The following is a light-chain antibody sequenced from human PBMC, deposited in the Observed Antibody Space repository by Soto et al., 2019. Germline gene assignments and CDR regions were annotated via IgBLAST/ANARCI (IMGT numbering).Light chain of an antibody. V-gene: IGLV1-44*01. CDR1: TSNIGDNT. CDR2: NND. Sequence: QPVLTQPPSASGTPGQRVAISCSGSTSNIGDNTVHWYQQLAGTAPKVLIYNNDRRPSGVPDRFSGSKSGTSASLAISGLQSEDEADYFCSTWDDSLNGWVFGGGTKVTVL. J-gene: IGLJ3*02. CDR3: STWDDSLNGWV.